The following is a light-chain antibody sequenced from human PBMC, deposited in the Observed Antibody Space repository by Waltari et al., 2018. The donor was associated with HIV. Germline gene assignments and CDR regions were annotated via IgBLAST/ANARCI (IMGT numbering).Light chain of an antibody. Sequence: DIQMTQSPSSLSASVGDRVTITCQASQDISNFLNWYQHKPGRAPKLLIYDASNLETGVPSRFSGGGSGTDFTFTISSLQPEDVATYYWQQYDDLFPVTVGGGTRVEIK. CDR2: DAS. CDR3: QQYDDLFPVT. V-gene: IGKV1-33*01. J-gene: IGKJ4*01. CDR1: QDISNF.